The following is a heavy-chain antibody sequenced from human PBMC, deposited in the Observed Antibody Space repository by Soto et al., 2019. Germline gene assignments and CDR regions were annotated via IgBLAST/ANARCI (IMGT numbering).Heavy chain of an antibody. D-gene: IGHD1-1*01. CDR3: AKVSTTHTFGPIDP. Sequence: EVQLVESGGGLVQPGRSVRLSCAASGFTFDDYGMHWVRQAPGKGLEWVSGISWNSGSIGYADSVKGRFIISRDNAKNSLYLQMNNLRPEDTAFYFCAKVSTTHTFGPIDPWGQGTLVTVSS. J-gene: IGHJ5*02. CDR1: GFTFDDYG. V-gene: IGHV3-9*01. CDR2: ISWNSGSI.